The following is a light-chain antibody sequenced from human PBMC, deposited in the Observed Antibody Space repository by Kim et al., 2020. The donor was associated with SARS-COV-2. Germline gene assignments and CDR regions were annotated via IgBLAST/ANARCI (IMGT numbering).Light chain of an antibody. CDR3: NSRDSSGNLNWV. J-gene: IGLJ3*02. V-gene: IGLV3-19*01. CDR1: SLISYY. Sequence: GQTVRITCKGDSLISYYANWYQQKPGQAPVLVVYDKNNRPSGIPDRFSGSSSGNTASLTITGAQAEDEADYYCNSRDSSGNLNWVFGGGTKLTVL. CDR2: DKN.